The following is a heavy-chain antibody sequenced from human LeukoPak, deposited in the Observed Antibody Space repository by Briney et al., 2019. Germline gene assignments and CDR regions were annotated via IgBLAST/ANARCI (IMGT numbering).Heavy chain of an antibody. J-gene: IGHJ4*02. Sequence: PGGSLSLSCAASGFTFSSYSMNCVRHAPGKGVEWISYIDTSSNYIYYADSVKGRFAISRDNAKNSLSLQMNSLRAEDTALYYCARVAGRLYGLDYWGEGTLVTVSS. CDR2: IDTSSNYI. CDR1: GFTFSSYS. D-gene: IGHD2-2*02. V-gene: IGHV3-21*05. CDR3: ARVAGRLYGLDY.